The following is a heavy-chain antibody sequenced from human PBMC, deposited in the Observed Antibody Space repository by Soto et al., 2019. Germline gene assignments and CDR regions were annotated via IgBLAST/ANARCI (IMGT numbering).Heavy chain of an antibody. V-gene: IGHV3-53*01. J-gene: IGHJ5*02. Sequence: GGSLRLSCAASGLNVSDNYMNWVRQAPGKGLEWVSVLYNSGTTYYAESVKGRFTISRDNVKNTVYLEMNNLRVDDTAVYYCARDKTQGAGWFDPWGRGTLVTVSS. CDR3: ARDKTQGAGWFDP. CDR1: GLNVSDNY. CDR2: LYNSGTT. D-gene: IGHD1-26*01.